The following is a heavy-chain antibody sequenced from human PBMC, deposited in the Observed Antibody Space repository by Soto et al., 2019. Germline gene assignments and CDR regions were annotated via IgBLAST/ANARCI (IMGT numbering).Heavy chain of an antibody. Sequence: SETLSLTCAVYGGSFSDYYWNWIRQPPGKGLEWVGYVHFSGSTTYSPSPAPRLNISFDMSKSQVYLQLTSVTAADTAVYYCARFGAAAAHDDNWGRGVLVTVSS. CDR3: ARFGAAAAHDDN. V-gene: IGHV4-34*10. CDR2: VHFSGST. CDR1: GGSFSDYY. D-gene: IGHD6-13*01. J-gene: IGHJ4*01.